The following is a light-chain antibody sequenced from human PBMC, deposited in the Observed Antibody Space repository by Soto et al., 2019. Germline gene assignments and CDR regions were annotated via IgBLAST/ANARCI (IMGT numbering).Light chain of an antibody. CDR2: EVN. J-gene: IGLJ2*01. CDR3: SSYAGSNNLV. V-gene: IGLV2-8*01. Sequence: QSALTQPPSASGSPGQSVTISCTGTGSDVGGYRYVSWYQRHPGKAPKLMIYEVNKRPSGVPDRFSGSKSGNTASLTVSGLRAEDEADYYCSSYAGSNNLVFGGGTKLTVL. CDR1: GSDVGGYRY.